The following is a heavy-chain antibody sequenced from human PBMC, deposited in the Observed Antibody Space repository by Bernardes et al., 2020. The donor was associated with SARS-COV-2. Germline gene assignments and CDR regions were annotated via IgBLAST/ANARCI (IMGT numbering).Heavy chain of an antibody. V-gene: IGHV4-4*02. CDR3: ARDFGGSGWPHFDN. D-gene: IGHD6-19*01. Sequence: SETLSLTCLVSGASISSTHWWSWVRQSPERGLEWSGEIFHTGSTTYNPSLGSRVTLSVDKSKSQLSLRLNSVTAADTAVYYCARDFGGSGWPHFDNWGQGIRVTVSS. CDR1: GASISSTHW. CDR2: IFHTGST. J-gene: IGHJ4*02.